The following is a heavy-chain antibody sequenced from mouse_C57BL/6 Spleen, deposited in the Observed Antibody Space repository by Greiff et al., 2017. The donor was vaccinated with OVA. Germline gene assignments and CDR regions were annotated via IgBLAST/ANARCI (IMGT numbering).Heavy chain of an antibody. D-gene: IGHD3-3*01. CDR1: GYAFSSSW. Sequence: QVQLKESGPELVKPGASVKISCKASGYAFSSSWMNWVKQRPGKGLEWIGRIYPGDGDTNYNGKFKGKATLTADKSSSTAYMQLSSLTSEDSAVYFCARGGLDYWGQGTTLTVSS. CDR2: IYPGDGDT. CDR3: ARGGLDY. J-gene: IGHJ2*01. V-gene: IGHV1-82*01.